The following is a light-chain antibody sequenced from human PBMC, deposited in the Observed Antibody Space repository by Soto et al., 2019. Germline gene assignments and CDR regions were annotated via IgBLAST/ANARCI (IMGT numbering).Light chain of an antibody. CDR1: SSDVGSSNL. Sequence: QSALTQPASVSGSPGQSITISCTGTSSDVGSSNLVSWYQQHPGKAPKLMIYEGSERPSGVSDRFSGYKTGNTASLTISGLQAEDEGDYYWCSYAGSSTWVFGGGTKLTVL. CDR2: EGS. V-gene: IGLV2-23*01. J-gene: IGLJ3*02. CDR3: CSYAGSSTWV.